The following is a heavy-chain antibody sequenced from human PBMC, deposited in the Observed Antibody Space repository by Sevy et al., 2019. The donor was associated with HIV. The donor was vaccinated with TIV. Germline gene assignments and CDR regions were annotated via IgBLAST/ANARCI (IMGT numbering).Heavy chain of an antibody. V-gene: IGHV1-2*06. J-gene: IGHJ4*02. Sequence: ASVKVSCKASGYTFTVYSLHWVRQAPGQGLEWMGRINPNSGATNFAQKFQGRVTMTRVTSISTAYMGLRRLTSDDTAVYYCARGVAVPAQGHFEYWGQGTLVTVSS. CDR2: INPNSGAT. CDR3: ARGVAVPAQGHFEY. D-gene: IGHD2-2*01. CDR1: GYTFTVYS.